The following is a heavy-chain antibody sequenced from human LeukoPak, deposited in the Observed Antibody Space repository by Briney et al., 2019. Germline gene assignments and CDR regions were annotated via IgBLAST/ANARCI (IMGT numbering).Heavy chain of an antibody. CDR3: IVFGDSNH. D-gene: IGHD4-17*01. V-gene: IGHV3-53*01. Sequence: SGGSLRLSWAASGLTGSHNYVSWVRQAPGKGLEWVSAIHTSGDTCYADSVKGRFTISRDTSKNTLYLQINSLRVEDTAVYYCIVFGDSNHWGQGTLVTVSS. CDR1: GLTGSHNY. J-gene: IGHJ5*02. CDR2: IHTSGDT.